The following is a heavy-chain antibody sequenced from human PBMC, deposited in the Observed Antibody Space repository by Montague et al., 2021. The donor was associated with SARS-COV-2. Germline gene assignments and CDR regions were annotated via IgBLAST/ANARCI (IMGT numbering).Heavy chain of an antibody. J-gene: IGHJ5*02. Sequence: SETLPLTCSVSGGSISSYYWSWIRQSPGKGLEWIGYIFHSGITDYNPSLKSRVTISVDMSKNQFSLQLNSVTAADSAVYYYARTEYNWNDWFDPWGQGTLVTVSS. D-gene: IGHD1-20*01. V-gene: IGHV4-59*13. CDR3: ARTEYNWNDWFDP. CDR2: IFHSGIT. CDR1: GGSISSYY.